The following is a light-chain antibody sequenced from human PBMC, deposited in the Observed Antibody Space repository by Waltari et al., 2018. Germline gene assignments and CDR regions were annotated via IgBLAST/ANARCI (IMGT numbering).Light chain of an antibody. Sequence: EFVLTQSPGTLSLSPGERATLSCRASQSVSSSYLAWYQQKPGQAPRLLIYGASSRATGIPDRFSGSGSGTDFTLTISRLEPEDFAVYYCQQYGSSFGQGTKLEIK. V-gene: IGKV3-20*01. J-gene: IGKJ2*01. CDR2: GAS. CDR1: QSVSSSY. CDR3: QQYGSS.